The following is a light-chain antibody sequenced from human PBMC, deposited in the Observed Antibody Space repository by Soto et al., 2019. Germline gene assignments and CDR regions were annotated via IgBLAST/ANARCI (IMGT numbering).Light chain of an antibody. CDR1: SSDVGGSNF. Sequence: QSALTQPASVSDSPGQSITISCTGTSSDVGGSNFVSWYQQHPGKPPKLIIYDVANRPSGVSNRFSGSKSGSTASLIISRLQTEDEADYYCQSNDNGLSGSDVFGTGTKVTVL. J-gene: IGLJ1*01. CDR2: DVA. V-gene: IGLV2-14*03. CDR3: QSNDNGLSGSDV.